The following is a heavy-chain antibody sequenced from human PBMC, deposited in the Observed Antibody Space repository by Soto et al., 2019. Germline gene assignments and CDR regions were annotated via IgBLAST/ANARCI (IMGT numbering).Heavy chain of an antibody. D-gene: IGHD3-16*02. J-gene: IGHJ5*02. CDR1: GFTFSDYY. Sequence: QVQLVESGGGLVKPGGSLRLSCAASGFTFSDYYMSWIRQAPGKGLEWVSYISSSSSYTNYADSVKGRFSISRDNAKNSLYLRMNSLRAEDTAVYYCARDLTNYDYVWGSYRSNNWFDPWGQGTLVTVSS. V-gene: IGHV3-11*06. CDR2: ISSSSSYT. CDR3: ARDLTNYDYVWGSYRSNNWFDP.